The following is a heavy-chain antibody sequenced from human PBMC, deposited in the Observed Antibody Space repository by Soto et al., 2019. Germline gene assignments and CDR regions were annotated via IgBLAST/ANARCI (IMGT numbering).Heavy chain of an antibody. D-gene: IGHD3-22*01. CDR3: AKEGRPLDSSGYSGHFDY. CDR1: GFTFSSYV. CDR2: ISGSGGST. Sequence: EVQLLESGGGLVQPGGSLRLSCAASGFTFSSYVMSWVRQAPGKGLACVSTISGSGGSTYYADSVKGRFTISRDNSKNKLYLQMNSLRAEDTALYYCAKEGRPLDSSGYSGHFDYWGQGTLVTVSS. V-gene: IGHV3-23*01. J-gene: IGHJ4*02.